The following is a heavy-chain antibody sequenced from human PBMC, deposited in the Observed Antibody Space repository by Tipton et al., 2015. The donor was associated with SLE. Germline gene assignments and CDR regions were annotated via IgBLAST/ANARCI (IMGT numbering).Heavy chain of an antibody. V-gene: IGHV3-74*01. J-gene: IGHJ4*02. CDR3: AKDRGTVSGGFDY. Sequence: SLRLSCAASGFTFSSYWMHWVRQAPGKGLDWVSRISSDGSSRSYADSVQGRFNISRDNSENTLHLQMNSLRAEDTAVYYCAKDRGTVSGGFDYWGQGTLVTVSS. D-gene: IGHD4-17*01. CDR1: GFTFSSYW. CDR2: ISSDGSSR.